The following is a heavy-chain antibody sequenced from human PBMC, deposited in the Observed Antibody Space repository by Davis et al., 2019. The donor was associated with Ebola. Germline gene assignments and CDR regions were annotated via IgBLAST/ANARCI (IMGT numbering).Heavy chain of an antibody. D-gene: IGHD6-13*01. CDR1: GYTFTGYY. V-gene: IGHV1-2*02. CDR2: INPNSGGT. J-gene: IGHJ4*02. CDR3: ARDSAEASGTYFDY. Sequence: ASVKVSCKASGYTFTGYYMHWVRQAPGQGLEWMGWINPNSGGTNYAQKFQGRVTMTRDTSISTAYMELSRLTSDDTAVYYCARDSAEASGTYFDYWGQGTLVTVSS.